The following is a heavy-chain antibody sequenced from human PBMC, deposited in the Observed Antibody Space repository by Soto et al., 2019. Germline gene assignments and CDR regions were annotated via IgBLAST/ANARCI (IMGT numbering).Heavy chain of an antibody. D-gene: IGHD2-2*01. Sequence: SETLSLTCAVSGFSISSAYYWGWVRQPPGKGLEWIGSIYYSGSTHYNPSLKSRVTISLDRSKNQFSLKLSSVTAADTAVYYCAQTAGGGFCSSSTSSLLKWFDPWGQGILVTVSS. V-gene: IGHV4-38-2*01. CDR2: IYYSGST. J-gene: IGHJ5*02. CDR1: GFSISSAYY. CDR3: AQTAGGGFCSSSTSSLLKWFDP.